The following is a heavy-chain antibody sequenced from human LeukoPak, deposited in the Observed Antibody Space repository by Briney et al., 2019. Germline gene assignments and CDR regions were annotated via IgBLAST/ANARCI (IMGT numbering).Heavy chain of an antibody. V-gene: IGHV3-30*14. CDR1: GFTFSSYA. Sequence: GGSLRLSCAASGFTFSSYAMHWVRQAPGKGLEWVAVISYDGSNKYYADSVKGRFTISRDYSKSTLYLQMTSLRADDTAVYYCARDSNGPAFWGQGTLVTVSS. D-gene: IGHD6-19*01. CDR2: ISYDGSNK. J-gene: IGHJ4*02. CDR3: ARDSNGPAF.